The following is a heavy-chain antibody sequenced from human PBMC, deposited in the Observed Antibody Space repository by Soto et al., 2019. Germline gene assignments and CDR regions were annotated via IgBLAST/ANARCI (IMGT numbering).Heavy chain of an antibody. CDR2: ISGSGGST. J-gene: IGHJ4*02. Sequence: GGSLRLSCAASGFTFSSDAMSWVSQAPGKGLEWVSAISGSGGSTYYADSVKGRFTISRDNSKNTLYVQMNSLRAEDTAVYYCAKRFTHDSRGFLLAVWGQGTLV. V-gene: IGHV3-23*01. CDR1: GFTFSSDA. CDR3: AKRFTHDSRGFLLAV. D-gene: IGHD3-22*01.